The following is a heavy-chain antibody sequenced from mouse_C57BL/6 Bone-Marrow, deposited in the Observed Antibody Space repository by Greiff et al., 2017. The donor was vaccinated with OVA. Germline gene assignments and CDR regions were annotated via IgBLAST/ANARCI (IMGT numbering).Heavy chain of an antibody. D-gene: IGHD2-3*01. CDR3: ARRPYDYVDY. CDR1: GFTFSSSC. J-gene: IGHJ2*01. Sequence: EVMLVESGGDLVQPGGSLKLSCAASGFTFSSSCLSLVRPTPDKRLEWVATISSGGSYTYYPGSVKGRFTISRDNAKNTLYLQMSSLKSEDTAMYYCARRPYDYVDYWGQGTTLTVSS. CDR2: ISSGGSYT. V-gene: IGHV5-6*02.